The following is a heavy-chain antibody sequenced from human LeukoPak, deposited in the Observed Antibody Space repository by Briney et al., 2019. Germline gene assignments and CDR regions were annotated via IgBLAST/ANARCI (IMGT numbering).Heavy chain of an antibody. Sequence: GRSLRLSCAASGFPFSSYGIHWVRQAPGKGLEWVAVITYDGSNGYFADSVKGRFTISRDNSRNTLSLQMNSLRTEDTAVYYCAKRATDDALDIWGRGTTVTVSS. CDR2: ITYDGSNG. D-gene: IGHD5-12*01. CDR3: AKRATDDALDI. V-gene: IGHV3-30*18. J-gene: IGHJ3*02. CDR1: GFPFSSYG.